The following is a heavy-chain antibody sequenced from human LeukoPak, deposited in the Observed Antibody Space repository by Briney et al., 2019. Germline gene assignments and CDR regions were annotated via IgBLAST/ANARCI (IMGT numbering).Heavy chain of an antibody. V-gene: IGHV3-11*03. CDR1: GFSFSDYY. Sequence: GSLRLSCEATGFSFSDYYMSWIRQAPGKGLEWVSYISISGTYIHNADSVEGRFTISRDNANNSLYLQMSSLRAEDTAVYYCARCGTPNNYYYYGMDVWGHGTTVTVSS. J-gene: IGHJ6*02. D-gene: IGHD5-24*01. CDR3: ARCGTPNNYYYYGMDV. CDR2: ISISGTYI.